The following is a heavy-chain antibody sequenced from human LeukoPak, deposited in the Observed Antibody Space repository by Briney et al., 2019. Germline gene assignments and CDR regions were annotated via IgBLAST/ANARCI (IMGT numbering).Heavy chain of an antibody. Sequence: GGSLRLSCAASGFTFSNAWMSWVRQAPGKGLEWVSYISSSGSTIYYADSVKGRFTISRDNAKNSLYLQMNSLRAEDTAVYYCARKDSTRLLDYWGQGTLVTVSS. CDR3: ARKDSTRLLDY. D-gene: IGHD2-2*01. CDR1: GFTFSNAW. CDR2: ISSSGSTI. V-gene: IGHV3-11*04. J-gene: IGHJ4*02.